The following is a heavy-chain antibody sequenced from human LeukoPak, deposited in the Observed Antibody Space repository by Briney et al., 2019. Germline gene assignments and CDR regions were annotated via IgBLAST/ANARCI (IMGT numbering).Heavy chain of an antibody. V-gene: IGHV3-11*01. CDR3: AREESNYYGSGSYYIWVY. CDR2: ISSSGSTI. J-gene: IGHJ4*02. CDR1: GFTFSDYY. D-gene: IGHD3-10*01. Sequence: GGSLRLSCAASGFTFSDYYMSWIRQAPGKGLGWVSYISSSGSTIYYADSVKGRFTISRDNAKNSLNLQMNSLRAEDTAVYYCAREESNYYGSGSYYIWVYWGQGTLVTVSS.